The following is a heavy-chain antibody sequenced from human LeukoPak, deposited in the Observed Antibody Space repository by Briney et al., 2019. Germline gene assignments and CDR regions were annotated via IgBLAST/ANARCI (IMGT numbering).Heavy chain of an antibody. D-gene: IGHD1-1*01. Sequence: SGPTLVNPTQTLTLTFTFSGFSLSTSGVGVGWIRQPPGKALEWLALIYWDDDKRYSPSLKSRLTITKDTSKNQVVLTMTNMDPVDTATYYCAHNYLNWNRRRGYFDYWGQGTLVTVSS. CDR3: AHNYLNWNRRRGYFDY. J-gene: IGHJ4*02. CDR2: IYWDDDK. CDR1: GFSLSTSGVG. V-gene: IGHV2-5*02.